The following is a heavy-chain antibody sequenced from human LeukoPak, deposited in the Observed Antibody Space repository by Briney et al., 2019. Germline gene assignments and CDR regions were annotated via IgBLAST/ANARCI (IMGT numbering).Heavy chain of an antibody. CDR2: IGGSGGST. V-gene: IGHV3-23*01. CDR1: GFTFSSYA. CDR3: AKAREGTTAFDY. Sequence: GGSLTLSCAASGFTFSSYAMSWVRQAPGKGLEWVSAIGGSGGSTYYADSVKGRFTISRDNSKNTLYLQMNSLRVEDTAVYYCAKAREGTTAFDYWGQGTLVTVSS. D-gene: IGHD1-7*01. J-gene: IGHJ4*02.